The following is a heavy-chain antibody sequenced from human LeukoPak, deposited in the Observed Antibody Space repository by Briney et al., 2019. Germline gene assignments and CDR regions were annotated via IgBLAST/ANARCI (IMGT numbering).Heavy chain of an antibody. CDR3: ARLVGSSGTYGGREFDP. J-gene: IGHJ5*02. V-gene: IGHV4-59*08. Sequence: PSETLSLTCTVSGGSISSYYWSWIRQPPGKGLEWIGYIYYSGSTNYNPSLKSRVTMAVDTSKNQFSLKLSSVTAADTAVYYCARLVGSSGTYGGREFDPWGQGTLVTVSS. CDR1: GGSISSYY. D-gene: IGHD1-26*01. CDR2: IYYSGST.